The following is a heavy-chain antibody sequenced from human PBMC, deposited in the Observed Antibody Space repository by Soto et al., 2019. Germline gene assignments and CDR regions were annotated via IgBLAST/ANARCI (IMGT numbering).Heavy chain of an antibody. V-gene: IGHV3-21*01. J-gene: IGHJ4*02. CDR1: GFTLSSYS. CDR2: ISSGSTYI. D-gene: IGHD3-10*01. Sequence: VQMVESGGGLVTPGGSLRLSCAASGFTLSSYSMNWVRQAPGKGLEWVSSISSGSTYIYYADSVKGRFTISRDNAKNSLYLQMNSLRVEDTAMYYCARGDMVRGVTPRVDYWGQGTLVTVSS. CDR3: ARGDMVRGVTPRVDY.